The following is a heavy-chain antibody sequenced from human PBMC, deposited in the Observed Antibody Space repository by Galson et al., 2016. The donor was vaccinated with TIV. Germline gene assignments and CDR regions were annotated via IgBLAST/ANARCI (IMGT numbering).Heavy chain of an antibody. V-gene: IGHV3-21*01. Sequence: SLRLSCAGFGFTFSAYAIHWVRQAPGKGLEWVSSSSSSGRFTYYAESLRGRITISRDRARSSLHLQMNSLRPEDTAVYFCARVKDDGVYSFGAFDYWGQGTMVTVSS. CDR3: ARVKDDGVYSFGAFDY. J-gene: IGHJ4*02. CDR1: GFTFSAYA. D-gene: IGHD5-12*01. CDR2: SSSSGRFT.